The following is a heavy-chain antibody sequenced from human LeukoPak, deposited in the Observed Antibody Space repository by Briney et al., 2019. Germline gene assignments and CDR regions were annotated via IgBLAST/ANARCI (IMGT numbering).Heavy chain of an antibody. J-gene: IGHJ6*02. Sequence: GGSLRLSCAASGFTFDDYAMHWVRQAPGKGLEWVSGISWNSGSIGYADSVKGRFTISRDNAKNTPYLQMNSLRAEDTAVYYCAKAGGYCSSTSCYGGMDVWGQGTTVTVSS. D-gene: IGHD2-2*03. CDR1: GFTFDDYA. CDR2: ISWNSGSI. V-gene: IGHV3-9*01. CDR3: AKAGGYCSSTSCYGGMDV.